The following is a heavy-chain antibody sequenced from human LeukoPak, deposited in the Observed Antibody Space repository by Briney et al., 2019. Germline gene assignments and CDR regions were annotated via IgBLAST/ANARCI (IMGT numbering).Heavy chain of an antibody. CDR1: GFTFSSYA. J-gene: IGHJ3*02. Sequence: GGSLRLSCAASGFTFSSYAMSWVRQAPGKGLAWISTVSASGDSTSYADSVKGRFTISRDNSKNTLYLQINSLRAEDTAIYYCGRGLRTFDIWGRGTMVAVSS. CDR3: GRGLRTFDI. CDR2: VSASGDST. V-gene: IGHV3-23*01. D-gene: IGHD3-10*01.